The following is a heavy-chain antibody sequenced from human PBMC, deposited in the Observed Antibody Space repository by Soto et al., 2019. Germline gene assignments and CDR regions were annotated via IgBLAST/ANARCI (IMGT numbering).Heavy chain of an antibody. CDR2: IKQDGSEK. V-gene: IGHV3-7*03. D-gene: IGHD6-6*01. Sequence: GGSLRLSCAASGFTFSSYWMSWVRQAPGKGLEWVANIKQDGSEKYYVDSVKGRFTISRDNAKNSLYLQMNSLRAEDTAVYYCAREGEYSSSPFDYWGQGTLVTVSS. J-gene: IGHJ4*02. CDR1: GFTFSSYW. CDR3: AREGEYSSSPFDY.